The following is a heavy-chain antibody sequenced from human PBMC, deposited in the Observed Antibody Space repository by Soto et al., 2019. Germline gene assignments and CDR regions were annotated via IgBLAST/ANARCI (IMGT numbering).Heavy chain of an antibody. CDR3: ARGYDSSGYAFDI. CDR2: MNPNSCNT. D-gene: IGHD3-22*01. CDR1: GYTFTSYD. J-gene: IGHJ3*02. V-gene: IGHV1-8*01. Sequence: ASVKVSCKASGYTFTSYDINWVRQATGQGLEWMGWMNPNSCNTGYAQKFQGRVTMTRNTSISTAYMELSSLRSEDTAVYYCARGYDSSGYAFDIWGQGTMVTVSS.